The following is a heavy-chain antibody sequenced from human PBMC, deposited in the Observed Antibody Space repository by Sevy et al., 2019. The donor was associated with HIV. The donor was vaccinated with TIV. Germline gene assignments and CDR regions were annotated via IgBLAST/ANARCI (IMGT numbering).Heavy chain of an antibody. CDR1: GGSISSYY. CDR2: IYYGGST. Sequence: SETLSLTCTVSGGSISSYYWSWIRQPPGKGLEWIGYIYYGGSTNYNPSLKSRVTISVDTSKNQVTLKLNYVTAADTAVYYCATSIGYSSSFSKAPGGLGGMWFDPWGQGTLVTVSS. D-gene: IGHD6-6*01. J-gene: IGHJ5*02. V-gene: IGHV4-59*01. CDR3: ATSIGYSSSFSKAPGGLGGMWFDP.